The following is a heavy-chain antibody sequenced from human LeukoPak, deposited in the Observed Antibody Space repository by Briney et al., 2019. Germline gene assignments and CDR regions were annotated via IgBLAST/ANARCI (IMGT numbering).Heavy chain of an antibody. V-gene: IGHV4-39*01. CDR1: GESFSGYY. J-gene: IGHJ4*02. Sequence: SGTLSLTCAVYGESFSGYYWGWIRQPPGKGLEWIGSIYYSGSTYYNPSLKSRVTISVDTSKNQFSLKLSSVTAADTAVYYCARRPFDSSGYFDWGQGTLVTVSS. CDR3: ARRPFDSSGYFD. CDR2: IYYSGST. D-gene: IGHD3-22*01.